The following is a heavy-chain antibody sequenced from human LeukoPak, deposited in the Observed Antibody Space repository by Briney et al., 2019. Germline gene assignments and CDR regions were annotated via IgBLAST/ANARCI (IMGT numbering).Heavy chain of an antibody. J-gene: IGHJ4*02. CDR2: IYYSGST. CDR3: ARSIPPYDSSGYYYELDY. D-gene: IGHD3-22*01. CDR1: GGSISSYY. V-gene: IGHV4-59*01. Sequence: RPSETLSLTCTVSGGSISSYYWSWIRQPPGKGLEWIGYIYYSGSTNYNPSLKSRVTISVDTSKNQLSLKLSSVTAADTAVYYCARSIPPYDSSGYYYELDYWGQGTLVTVSS.